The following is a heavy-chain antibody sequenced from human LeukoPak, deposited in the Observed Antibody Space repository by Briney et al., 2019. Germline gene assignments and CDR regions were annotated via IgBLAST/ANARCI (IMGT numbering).Heavy chain of an antibody. V-gene: IGHV3-7*01. J-gene: IGHJ4*02. CDR2: IKQDGSEG. CDR1: GFTFSNYW. Sequence: GGSLRLSCAASGFTFSNYWMSWVRQAPGKGLEWVANIKQDGSEGFYVDSAKGRFTISRDNDKNSLYLQMNSLGVEDTAVYYCAKDRLPSQYTGYISWGQGTLVTVPS. CDR3: AKDRLPSQYTGYIS. D-gene: IGHD5-24*01.